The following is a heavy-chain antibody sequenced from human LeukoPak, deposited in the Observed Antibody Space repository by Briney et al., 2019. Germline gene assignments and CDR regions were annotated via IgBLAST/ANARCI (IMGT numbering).Heavy chain of an antibody. Sequence: PSETLSLTCTVSGGSVSSGSYYWSWIRQPPGKGLEWIGYIYYSGSTNYNPSLKSRVTISVDTSKNQFSLKLSSVTAADTAVYYCARDHVVFGGYYYDAFDIWGQGTMVTVSS. CDR3: ARDHVVFGGYYYDAFDI. D-gene: IGHD3-22*01. V-gene: IGHV4-61*01. CDR2: IYYSGST. J-gene: IGHJ3*02. CDR1: GGSVSSGSYY.